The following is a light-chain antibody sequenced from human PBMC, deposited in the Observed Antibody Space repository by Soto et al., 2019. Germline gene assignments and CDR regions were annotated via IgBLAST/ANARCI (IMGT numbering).Light chain of an antibody. CDR1: RSDVGGYNY. J-gene: IGLJ1*01. CDR3: SSYTSSNTYV. CDR2: EVS. Sequence: QSALTQPASVSGSPGQSITISCTGSRSDVGGYNYVSWYQQNPGKAPKLMIYEVSNRPSGVSNRFSGSKSGYTASLTISGLQAEDEADYYCSSYTSSNTYVFGTGTKLTVL. V-gene: IGLV2-14*01.